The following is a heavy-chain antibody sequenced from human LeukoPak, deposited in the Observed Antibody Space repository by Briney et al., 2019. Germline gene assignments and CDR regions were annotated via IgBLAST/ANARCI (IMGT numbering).Heavy chain of an antibody. D-gene: IGHD3-16*02. V-gene: IGHV1-2*06. J-gene: IGHJ4*02. CDR3: ARASFRGSYRYPLGY. CDR1: GYTFTEYY. CDR2: VNPNSGGT. Sequence: ASVKVSCKTSGYTFTEYYIHWVRQAPGHGLEWMGRVNPNSGGTNYAQKFQGRVTMTRDTSISTAYMELSRLRSDDTAVYYCARASFRGSYRYPLGYWGQGTLVTVSS.